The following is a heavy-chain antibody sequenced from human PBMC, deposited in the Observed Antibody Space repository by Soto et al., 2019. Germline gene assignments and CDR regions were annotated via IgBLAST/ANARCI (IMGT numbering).Heavy chain of an antibody. J-gene: IGHJ6*02. CDR2: ISSSSSYI. CDR3: ARGGVDCTNGVCYKTYYYYYGMDV. V-gene: IGHV3-21*01. Sequence: GGSQSLSYAASGFTFSGYSMNWVRQAPGKGLEWVSSISSSSSYIYYADSVKGRFTISRDNSKNTLYLQMNSLRAEDTAVYYCARGGVDCTNGVCYKTYYYYYGMDVWGQGTTVTVSS. D-gene: IGHD2-8*01. CDR1: GFTFSGYS.